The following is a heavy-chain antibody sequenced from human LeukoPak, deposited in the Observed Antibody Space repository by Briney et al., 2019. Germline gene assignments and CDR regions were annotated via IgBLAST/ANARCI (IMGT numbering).Heavy chain of an antibody. V-gene: IGHV3-48*01. CDR3: ARGFRYSGSSPRDY. CDR1: GFTFSSYS. D-gene: IGHD1-26*01. J-gene: IGHJ4*02. Sequence: PGGSLRLSCEASGFTFSSYSMDWVRQVPGKGLEWVSFIGTNSRTTYYGDSVKGRFTISRDNAKNSLYLQMNSLRAEDTALYYCARGFRYSGSSPRDYWGQGTLVTVSS. CDR2: IGTNSRTT.